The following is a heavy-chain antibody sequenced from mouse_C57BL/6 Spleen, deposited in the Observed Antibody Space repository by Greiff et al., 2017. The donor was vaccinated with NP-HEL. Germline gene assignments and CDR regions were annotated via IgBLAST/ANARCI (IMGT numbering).Heavy chain of an antibody. J-gene: IGHJ2*01. CDR3: ARDKPYYYGQGYYYDY. D-gene: IGHD1-1*01. CDR1: GYTFTTYP. V-gene: IGHV1-47*01. Sequence: VHLVESGAELVKPGASVKMSCKASGYTFTTYPIEWMKQNHGKSLEWIGNFHPYNDDTKYNEKFKGKATLTVEKSSSTVYLELSRLTSDDSAVYYCARDKPYYYGQGYYYDYWGQGTTLTVSS. CDR2: FHPYNDDT.